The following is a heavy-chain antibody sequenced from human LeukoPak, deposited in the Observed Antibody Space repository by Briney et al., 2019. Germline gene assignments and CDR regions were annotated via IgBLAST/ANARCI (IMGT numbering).Heavy chain of an antibody. V-gene: IGHV4-4*02. CDR2: IYHSGST. J-gene: IGHJ4*02. D-gene: IGHD4-17*01. Sequence: PSGTLSLTCAVSGGSISSGNWWSWVRQPPGKGLEWIGEIYHSGSTYYNPSLKSRVTISVDESKNQFSLKLSSVTAADTAVYYCATGYGDFRVEGRYFYSWGQGTLDTVSS. CDR1: GGSISSGNW. CDR3: ATGYGDFRVEGRYFYS.